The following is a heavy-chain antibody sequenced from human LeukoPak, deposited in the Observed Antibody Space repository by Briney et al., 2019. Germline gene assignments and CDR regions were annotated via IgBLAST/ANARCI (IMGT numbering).Heavy chain of an antibody. CDR3: ARDTAPSGVRGGYYYMDV. CDR2: INPNSGGT. V-gene: IGHV1-2*02. CDR1: GYTFTGYY. J-gene: IGHJ6*03. Sequence: GASVKVSCKASGYTFTGYYMHWVRQAPGQGLKWMGWINPNSGGTNYAQKFQGRVTMTRDTSISTAYMELSRLRSDDTAVYYCARDTAPSGVRGGYYYMDVWGKGTTVTVSS. D-gene: IGHD3-10*01.